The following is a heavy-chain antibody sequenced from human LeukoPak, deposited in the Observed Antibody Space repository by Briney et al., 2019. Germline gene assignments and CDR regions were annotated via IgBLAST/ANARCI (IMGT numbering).Heavy chain of an antibody. D-gene: IGHD1-26*01. Sequence: SETLSLTCSVSGGSVSSGISYWSWIRQPPGEGLEWIAYISDSGGSDYNPSLRGRVTISLDTSKNQFSLKLSSVTAADTAVYYCARGQTIVGATGDFWGQGTLVTVSS. V-gene: IGHV4-61*01. CDR3: ARGQTIVGATGDF. CDR2: ISDSGGS. CDR1: GGSVSSGISY. J-gene: IGHJ4*02.